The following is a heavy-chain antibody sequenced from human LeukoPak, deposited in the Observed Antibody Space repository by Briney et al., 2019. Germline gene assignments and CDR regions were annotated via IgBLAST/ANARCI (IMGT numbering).Heavy chain of an antibody. Sequence: GASVKVSCKASDFSFTSYGMSWVRQAPGQGLEWMEWISAYNGSTKYAQKLQGRVTMTTDTSTGTAYMELRSLRPDDTAVYYCARDPQALITFGGVNYFDYWGQGTLVTVSS. CDR1: DFSFTSYG. V-gene: IGHV1-18*01. CDR3: ARDPQALITFGGVNYFDY. D-gene: IGHD3-16*01. CDR2: ISAYNGST. J-gene: IGHJ4*02.